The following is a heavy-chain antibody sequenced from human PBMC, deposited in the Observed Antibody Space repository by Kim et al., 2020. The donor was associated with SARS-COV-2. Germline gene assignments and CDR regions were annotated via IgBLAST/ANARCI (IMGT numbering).Heavy chain of an antibody. CDR2: IYYSGST. Sequence: SETLSLTCTVSGGSISSYYWSWIRQPPGKGLEWIGYIYYSGSTNYNPSLKSRVTISVDTSKNQFSLKLSSVTAADTAVYYCARGGATNFDYWGQGTLVTVSS. CDR1: GGSISSYY. D-gene: IGHD5-12*01. V-gene: IGHV4-59*01. J-gene: IGHJ4*02. CDR3: ARGGATNFDY.